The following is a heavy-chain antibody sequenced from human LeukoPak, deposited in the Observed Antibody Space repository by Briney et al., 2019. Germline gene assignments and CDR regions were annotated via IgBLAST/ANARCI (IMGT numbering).Heavy chain of an antibody. V-gene: IGHV3-20*01. CDR1: GFTFDDYG. CDR3: ARRGYYDSSGYYYVNLAFYDY. Sequence: GGSLRLSWAASGFTFDDYGMSWVRQAPGKGLEWVSGINWNGGSTGYADSVKGRFTISRDNAKNSLYLQMNSLRAEDTALYHCARRGYYDSSGYYYVNLAFYDYWGQGTLVTVSS. CDR2: INWNGGST. J-gene: IGHJ4*02. D-gene: IGHD3-22*01.